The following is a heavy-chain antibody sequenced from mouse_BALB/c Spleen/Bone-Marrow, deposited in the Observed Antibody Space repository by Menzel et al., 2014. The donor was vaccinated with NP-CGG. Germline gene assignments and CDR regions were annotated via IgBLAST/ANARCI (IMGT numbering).Heavy chain of an antibody. J-gene: IGHJ2*01. CDR3: ARSGSSFGYFDY. CDR2: ISSGSSTV. CDR1: GFTFSSFG. Sequence: DVQQVESGGGLVQPGGSRKLSCAASGFTFSSFGMHWVRQAPGKGLEWVAYISSGSSTVYYADKVMGRFTISRDNPKNTLFLQMTSLRSEDTAMYYCARSGSSFGYFDYWGQGTTLTVSS. D-gene: IGHD1-1*01. V-gene: IGHV5-17*02.